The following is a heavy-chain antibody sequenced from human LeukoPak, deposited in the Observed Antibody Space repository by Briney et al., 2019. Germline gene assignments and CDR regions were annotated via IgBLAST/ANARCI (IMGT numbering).Heavy chain of an antibody. CDR1: GGSISSSKYY. CDR3: RRRGDGDYRPDY. Sequence: SETLSLTCTVSGGSISSSKYYWGWIRQPPGKGLEWIGSIHYSGTTYYNPSLKSRVTISVDTSKNQFSLTLTSVTAADTYVYCVRRRGDGDYRPDYWGQGTLVTVSS. J-gene: IGHJ4*02. D-gene: IGHD4-17*01. V-gene: IGHV4-39*01. CDR2: IHYSGTT.